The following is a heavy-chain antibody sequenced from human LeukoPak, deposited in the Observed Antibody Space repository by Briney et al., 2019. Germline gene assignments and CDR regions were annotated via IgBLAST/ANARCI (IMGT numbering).Heavy chain of an antibody. D-gene: IGHD1-26*01. Sequence: GGSLRLSCAASGFTFSNAWMSWVRQAPGKGLEWLGHIKSKTDGGTTDYAAPVKGRFTISRDDSKTTLYLQMNSLKTEDTAVYYCTTIPSYSGTYCADYWGQGTLVTVSS. CDR1: GFTFSNAW. CDR3: TTIPSYSGTYCADY. J-gene: IGHJ4*02. CDR2: IKSKTDGGTT. V-gene: IGHV3-15*01.